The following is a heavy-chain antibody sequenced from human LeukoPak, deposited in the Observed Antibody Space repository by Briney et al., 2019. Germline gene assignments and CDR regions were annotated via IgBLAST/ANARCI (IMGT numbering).Heavy chain of an antibody. J-gene: IGHJ6*03. Sequence: GSLLLSCAASGFTFSSYSMNWVRQAPGKGLEWVSSISSSSSYIYYADSVKGRFTISRDNAKNSLYLQMNSLRAEDTAVYYCARADAYSNYLHYYYYMDVWGKGTTVTVSS. CDR1: GFTFSSYS. V-gene: IGHV3-21*01. D-gene: IGHD4-11*01. CDR2: ISSSSSYI. CDR3: ARADAYSNYLHYYYYMDV.